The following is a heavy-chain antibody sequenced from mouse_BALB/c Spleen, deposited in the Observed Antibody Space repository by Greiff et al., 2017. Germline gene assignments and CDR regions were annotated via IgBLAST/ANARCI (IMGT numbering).Heavy chain of an antibody. V-gene: IGHV1-9*01. CDR1: GYTFSSYW. J-gene: IGHJ2*01. D-gene: IGHD2-10*02. CDR3: ARSVEYGSYDDY. Sequence: QVQLKQSGAELMKPGASVKISCKATGYTFSSYWIAWVKQRPGHGLEWIGEILPGSGSTNYNEKFKGKATFTADTSSNTAYMQLSSLTSEDSAVYYCARSVEYGSYDDYWGQGTTLTVSS. CDR2: ILPGSGST.